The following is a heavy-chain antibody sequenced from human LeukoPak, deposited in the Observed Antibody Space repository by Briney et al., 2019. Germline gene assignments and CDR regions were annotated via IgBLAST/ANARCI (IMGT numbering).Heavy chain of an antibody. CDR1: GDDVGSFY. CDR2: IHYSGSS. V-gene: IGHV4-59*08. CDR3: VLAPNSNWFDF. J-gene: IGHJ4*02. D-gene: IGHD2-15*01. Sequence: SETLSLTCSVSGDDVGSFYWNWIRQSPGRGLEWIGNIHYSGSSIYNPSLRSRTTMSIDTSKRQFFLKLTSVTAADTAVYYCVLAPNSNWFDFWGQGTLVTVSS.